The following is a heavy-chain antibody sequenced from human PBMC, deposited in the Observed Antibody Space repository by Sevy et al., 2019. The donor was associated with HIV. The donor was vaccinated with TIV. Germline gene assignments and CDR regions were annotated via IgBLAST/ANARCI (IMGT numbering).Heavy chain of an antibody. D-gene: IGHD2-2*01. CDR1: GFSFNMYW. V-gene: IGHV3-7*03. J-gene: IGHJ6*02. CDR2: IKRDGSEK. CDR3: ARDCSITSCLWGLDV. Sequence: GGSLRLSCTASGFSFNMYWMSWVRQAPGQGLEWVAHIKRDGSEKYYVDSVRGRFTISRDYAKNSLYLQMNSLRAEDTAVYYCARDCSITSCLWGLDVWGQATTVTVSS.